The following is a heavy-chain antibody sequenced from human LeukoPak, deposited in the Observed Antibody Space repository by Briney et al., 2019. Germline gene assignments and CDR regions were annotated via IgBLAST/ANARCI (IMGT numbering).Heavy chain of an antibody. J-gene: IGHJ5*02. Sequence: PSETLSLTCTVSGGSISSYYWSWIRQPPGKGLEWIGYIYYSGSTYYNPSLKSRVTISVDTSKNQFSLKLSSVTAADTAVYYCARGQVGDCIAPWGQGTLVTVSS. D-gene: IGHD6-13*01. V-gene: IGHV4-30-4*01. CDR2: IYYSGST. CDR3: ARGQVGDCIAP. CDR1: GGSISSYY.